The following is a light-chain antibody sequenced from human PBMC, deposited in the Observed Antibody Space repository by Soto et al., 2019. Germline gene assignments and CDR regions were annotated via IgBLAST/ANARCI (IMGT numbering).Light chain of an antibody. CDR3: SSYTTCSTLV. V-gene: IGLV2-14*03. CDR2: EVT. Sequence: QSALTQPASVSGSPGQSITISCTGTSSDVGGYNFVSWFQQHPGKAPKLMIFEVTSRPSGVSNRFSGSKSGNTASLTISGLQPEDEADYYCSSYTTCSTLVFGTGTKVTVL. J-gene: IGLJ1*01. CDR1: SSDVGGYNF.